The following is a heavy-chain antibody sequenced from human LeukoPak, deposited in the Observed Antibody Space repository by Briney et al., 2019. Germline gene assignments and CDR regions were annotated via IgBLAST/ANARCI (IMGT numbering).Heavy chain of an antibody. J-gene: IGHJ4*02. D-gene: IGHD3-22*01. Sequence: GGSLRLSCATSGFTFSSYWMSWVRQTPGKGLEWVANIKQDGREKYYMDSMKGRFTISRDNAKSTLYLQMNSLRAEDTAVYYCAKDHRSGYYRNAYWGQGTLVTVSS. V-gene: IGHV3-7*03. CDR1: GFTFSSYW. CDR2: IKQDGREK. CDR3: AKDHRSGYYRNAY.